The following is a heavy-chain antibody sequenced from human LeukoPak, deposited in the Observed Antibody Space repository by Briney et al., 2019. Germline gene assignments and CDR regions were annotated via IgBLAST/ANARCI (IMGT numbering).Heavy chain of an antibody. CDR2: IYYSGST. Sequence: SETLSLTRTGSGGSISSYYWSWIRQPPGKGLEWIGYIYYSGSTNYNPSLKSRVTISVDTSKNQFSLKLSSVTAPDTAVYYCAEHLGSMTTFWEFGAFDLWGQGTMVTVSS. CDR1: GGSISSYY. J-gene: IGHJ3*01. V-gene: IGHV4-59*01. D-gene: IGHD2/OR15-2a*01. CDR3: AEHLGSMTTFWEFGAFDL.